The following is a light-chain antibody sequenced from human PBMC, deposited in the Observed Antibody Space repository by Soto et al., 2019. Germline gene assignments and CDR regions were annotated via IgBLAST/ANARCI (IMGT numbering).Light chain of an antibody. Sequence: QSALTQPPSSSGSPGRSVTISCTGTSSDVGGYNFVSWYQQHPGKDPKPLVYEVYKRPSGVPDRFSGSKSGNRASLTVSGLQAEDEADYYCTSYTSRNDFVVFGGGTKLTVL. CDR1: SSDVGGYNF. CDR3: TSYTSRNDFVV. J-gene: IGLJ2*01. CDR2: EVY. V-gene: IGLV2-8*01.